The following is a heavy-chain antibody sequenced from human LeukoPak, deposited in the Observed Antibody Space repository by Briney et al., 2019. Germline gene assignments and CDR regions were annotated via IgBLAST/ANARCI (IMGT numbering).Heavy chain of an antibody. V-gene: IGHV3-11*04. CDR1: GFIFSDYY. D-gene: IGHD1-26*01. J-gene: IGHJ4*02. Sequence: GGSLRLSCAASGFIFSDYYMSWIRQAPGKGLEWVSYISSSGSSIYYADSVKGRFTISRDNAKNSLYLQMNSLRAEDTAVYYCARDKDVGPTILVYWGQGTLVTVSS. CDR3: ARDKDVGPTILVY. CDR2: ISSSGSSI.